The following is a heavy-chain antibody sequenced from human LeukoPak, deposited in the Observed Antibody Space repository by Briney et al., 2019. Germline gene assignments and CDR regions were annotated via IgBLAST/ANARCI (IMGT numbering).Heavy chain of an antibody. CDR3: ARQKGAGYYYYMDV. J-gene: IGHJ6*03. Sequence: SETLSLTCTVSGGSISSYYWSWIRQPPGKGLEWIGCIYYSGSTNYNPSLKSRVTISVDTSKNQFSLKLSSVTAADTAVYYCARQKGAGYYYYMDVWGKGTTVTVSS. CDR2: IYYSGST. V-gene: IGHV4-59*01. CDR1: GGSISSYY. D-gene: IGHD1-26*01.